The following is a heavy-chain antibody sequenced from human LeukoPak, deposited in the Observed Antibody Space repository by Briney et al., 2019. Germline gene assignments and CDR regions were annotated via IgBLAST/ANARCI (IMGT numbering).Heavy chain of an antibody. Sequence: GGSLRLSCAASGFTFSSYAMHWVRQAPGKGLEWVAVISYDGSNKYCADSVKGRFTISRDNSKNTLYLQMNNLRAEDTAVYYCAKHWSYCSTTSCFFNYYYYYMDVWGKGTTVTVSS. V-gene: IGHV3-30-3*02. CDR3: AKHWSYCSTTSCFFNYYYYYMDV. D-gene: IGHD2-2*01. J-gene: IGHJ6*03. CDR1: GFTFSSYA. CDR2: ISYDGSNK.